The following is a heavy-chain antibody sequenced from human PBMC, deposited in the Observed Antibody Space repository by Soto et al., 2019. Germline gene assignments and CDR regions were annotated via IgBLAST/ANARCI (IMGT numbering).Heavy chain of an antibody. CDR1: GGSISSGGYY. CDR2: IYYSGTT. J-gene: IGHJ5*02. Sequence: QVQLQESGPGLVNPSQTLSLTCTVSGGSISSGGYYWSWIRQHPGKGLEWIAYIYYSGTTYYNPSLKSRVTISVDTSKNQCSLKLSSVTAADTAVYYCARVSGSSSPFEPWGQGTLVTVS. V-gene: IGHV4-31*03. CDR3: ARVSGSSSPFEP. D-gene: IGHD6-6*01.